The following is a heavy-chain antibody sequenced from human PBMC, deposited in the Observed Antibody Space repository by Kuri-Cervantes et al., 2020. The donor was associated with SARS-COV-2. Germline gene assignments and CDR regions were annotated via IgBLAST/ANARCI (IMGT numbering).Heavy chain of an antibody. V-gene: IGHV3-30-3*01. J-gene: IGHJ4*02. D-gene: IGHD6-13*01. CDR2: ISYDGSNK. CDR3: AREGVIAAESFDY. Sequence: SCAASGFTFSSYAMHWVRQAPGKGLEWVAVISYDGSNKYYADSVKGRFTISRDNSKNTLYLQMNSLRAEDTAVYYCAREGVIAAESFDYWGQGTLVTVSS. CDR1: GFTFSSYA.